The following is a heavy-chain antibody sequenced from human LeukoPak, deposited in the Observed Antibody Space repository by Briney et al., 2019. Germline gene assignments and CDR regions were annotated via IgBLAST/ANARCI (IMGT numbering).Heavy chain of an antibody. D-gene: IGHD6-19*01. CDR1: GFTFSTYS. V-gene: IGHV3-48*02. J-gene: IGHJ5*02. CDR2: ISSSSDRI. Sequence: GGSLRLSCAASGFTFSTYSMNWVRQAPGKGLEWLSYISSSSDRILYADSVKGRFTISRDNAKNSLYLQMTSLRDEDTAVYYCARVVAGRYQDLWGQGTLVAVSS. CDR3: ARVVAGRYQDL.